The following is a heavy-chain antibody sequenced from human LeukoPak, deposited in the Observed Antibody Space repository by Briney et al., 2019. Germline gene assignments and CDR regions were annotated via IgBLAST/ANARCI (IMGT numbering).Heavy chain of an antibody. CDR3: ASTRGLFGELS. V-gene: IGHV4-61*01. CDR1: GGSVGSGSYY. J-gene: IGHJ5*02. CDR2: IYYSGST. D-gene: IGHD3-10*01. Sequence: SETLSLTCTVSGGSVGSGSYYWSWIRQPPGKGLEWIGYIYYSGSTNYNPSLKSRVTISVDTSKNQFSLKLSSVTAADTAVYYCASTRGLFGELSWGQGTLVTVSS.